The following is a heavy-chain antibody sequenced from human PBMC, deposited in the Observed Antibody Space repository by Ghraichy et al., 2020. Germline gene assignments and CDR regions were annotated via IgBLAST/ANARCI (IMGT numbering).Heavy chain of an antibody. CDR2: INTDGTST. CDR3: ASRATKGLGDW. CDR1: GFTFSGYW. D-gene: IGHD1/OR15-1a*01. J-gene: IGHJ4*02. V-gene: IGHV3-74*01. Sequence: GGSLRLSCAASGFTFSGYWMHWVRQPPGKGLMWVSEINTDGTSTTYADAVKGRFTISRDNAKNTLYLQLNSLRVEDTAVYYCASRATKGLGDWWGQGTLVTVSS.